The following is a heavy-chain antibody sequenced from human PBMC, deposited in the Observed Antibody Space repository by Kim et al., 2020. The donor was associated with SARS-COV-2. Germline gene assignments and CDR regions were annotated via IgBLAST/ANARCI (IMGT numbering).Heavy chain of an antibody. CDR2: INPNRGGT. D-gene: IGHD3-3*01. V-gene: IGHV1-2*02. J-gene: IGHJ4*02. CDR1: GYTFTGYY. Sequence: ASVKVSCKASGYTFTGYYMHWVRQAPGQGLEWMGWINPNRGGTNYAQKFQGRVTMTRDTSISTAYMGLSRLRSDDTAVYYCAIGYYDFWTGFFVVSPPSEAYVDYWGQGTLVTGSS. CDR3: AIGYYDFWTGFFVVSPPSEAYVDY.